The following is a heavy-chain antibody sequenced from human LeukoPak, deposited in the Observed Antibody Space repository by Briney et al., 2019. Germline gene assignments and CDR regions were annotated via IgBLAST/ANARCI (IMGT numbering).Heavy chain of an antibody. CDR1: GYTFTGYY. CDR2: INPNSGGT. CDR3: ARIAAAGKVYYYYMDV. V-gene: IGHV1-2*06. D-gene: IGHD6-13*01. Sequence: GASVKVSCKASGYTFTGYYMHWVRQAPGQGLGWMGRINPNSGGTNYAQKFQGRVTMTRDTSISTAYMELSRLRSDDTAVYYCARIAAAGKVYYYYMDVWGKGTTVTVSS. J-gene: IGHJ6*03.